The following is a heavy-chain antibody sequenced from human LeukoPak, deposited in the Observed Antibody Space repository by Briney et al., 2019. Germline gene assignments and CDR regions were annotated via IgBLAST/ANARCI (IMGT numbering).Heavy chain of an antibody. D-gene: IGHD3-22*01. CDR1: GFTFSNAW. J-gene: IGHJ4*02. Sequence: GGSLRLSCAASGFTFSNAWMSWVRQAPGKGLEWVAFIRYDGSNKYYADSVKGRFTISRDNSKNTLYLQMNSLRAEDTAVYYCAKLLYYYDSSQPYWGQGTLVTVSS. CDR2: IRYDGSNK. CDR3: AKLLYYYDSSQPY. V-gene: IGHV3-30*02.